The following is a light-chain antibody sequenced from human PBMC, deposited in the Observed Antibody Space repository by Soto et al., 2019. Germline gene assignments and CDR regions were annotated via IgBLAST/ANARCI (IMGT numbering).Light chain of an antibody. CDR3: QTWGTGILV. CDR1: RGHSSYA. J-gene: IGLJ2*01. Sequence: QLVLTQSPSASASLGASGKLTCTLSRGHSSYAIAWHQQQPEKGPRYLMKLNSDGSHSKGDGIPDRFSGSSSGAERYLTIASLQAEDEADYYCQTWGTGILVFGGGTKLTVL. V-gene: IGLV4-69*01. CDR2: LNSDGSH.